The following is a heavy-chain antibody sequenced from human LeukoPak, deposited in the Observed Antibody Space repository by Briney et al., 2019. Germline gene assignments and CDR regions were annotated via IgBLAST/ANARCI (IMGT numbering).Heavy chain of an antibody. CDR1: GYTFTGYY. V-gene: IGHV1-8*03. CDR2: MNPNSGNT. CDR3: ARATYSSSWYLAENWFDP. J-gene: IGHJ5*02. Sequence: GASVKVSCKASGYTFTGYYMHWVRQAPGQGLEWMGWMNPNSGNTGYAQKFQGRVTITRNTSISTAYMELSSLRSEDTAVYYCARATYSSSWYLAENWFDPWGQGTLVTVSS. D-gene: IGHD6-13*01.